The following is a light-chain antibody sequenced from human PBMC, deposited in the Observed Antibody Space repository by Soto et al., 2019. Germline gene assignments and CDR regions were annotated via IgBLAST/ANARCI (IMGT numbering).Light chain of an antibody. V-gene: IGKV3-15*01. J-gene: IGKJ1*01. Sequence: EIVMTQSPATLSVSPGERATLSCTASHSVSSNLAWYQQKPGQAPRLLIYGASTRATGIPARFSGSGSGTEFTLTISSLQSEDFAVYYCQQYNNWPRTFGQGTKVEIK. CDR1: HSVSSN. CDR2: GAS. CDR3: QQYNNWPRT.